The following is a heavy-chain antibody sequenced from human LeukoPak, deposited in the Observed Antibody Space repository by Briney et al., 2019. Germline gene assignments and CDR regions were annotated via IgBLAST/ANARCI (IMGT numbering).Heavy chain of an antibody. Sequence: GGSLRLSCAASGFIFHTYDMSWVRQAPGKGPVWVSGISGGATRTYHTDSVTGRFTISRDNSKKTLFLQVNSLRAEDTAVYFCAKNIRDQLLCGFNYWGQGIVVTVSS. CDR2: ISGGATRT. CDR1: GFIFHTYD. CDR3: AKNIRDQLLCGFNY. D-gene: IGHD2-2*01. V-gene: IGHV3-23*01. J-gene: IGHJ4*02.